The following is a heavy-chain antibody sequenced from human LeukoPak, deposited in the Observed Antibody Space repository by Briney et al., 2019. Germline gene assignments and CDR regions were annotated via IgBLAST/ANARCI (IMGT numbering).Heavy chain of an antibody. Sequence: GGSLRLSCVASGFTFSSYWMSWVRQAPGKGLEWVANIKQDGSEKYYVDSVKGRFTISRDNAKNSLYLQMNSLRAEDTAVYYCARAHDEGYCSGGSCYSPLRFDYWGQGTLVTVSS. D-gene: IGHD2-15*01. J-gene: IGHJ4*02. CDR2: IKQDGSEK. CDR1: GFTFSSYW. CDR3: ARAHDEGYCSGGSCYSPLRFDY. V-gene: IGHV3-7*01.